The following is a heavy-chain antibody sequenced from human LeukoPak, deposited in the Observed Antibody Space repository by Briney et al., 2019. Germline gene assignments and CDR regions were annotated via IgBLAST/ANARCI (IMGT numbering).Heavy chain of an antibody. CDR1: GFTFDDYA. CDR3: AKDALPYYYDSSGYLFGNVDY. V-gene: IGHV3-43*02. D-gene: IGHD3-22*01. J-gene: IGHJ4*02. CDR2: ISGDGGST. Sequence: GGSLRLSCAASGFTFDDYAMHWVRQAPGEGLEWVSLISGDGGSTYYADSVKGRFTISRDNSKNSLYLQMNSLRTEDTALYYCAKDALPYYYDSSGYLFGNVDYWGQGTLVTVSS.